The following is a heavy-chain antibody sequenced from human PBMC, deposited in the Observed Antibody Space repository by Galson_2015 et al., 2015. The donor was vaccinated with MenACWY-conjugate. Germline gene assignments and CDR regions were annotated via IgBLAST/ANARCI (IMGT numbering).Heavy chain of an antibody. J-gene: IGHJ3*02. D-gene: IGHD1-7*01. CDR2: IKQDGSEK. CDR1: GFTFSRNW. Sequence: SLRLSCAASGFTFSRNWMNWVRQAPGKGLEWVANIKQDGSEKYYVDSVKGRFTIAKDNAKNSLYLQMNSLRAEDTAIYYCPRDNYCTFDIWGQGTMVTVSS. V-gene: IGHV3-7*03. CDR3: PRDNYCTFDI.